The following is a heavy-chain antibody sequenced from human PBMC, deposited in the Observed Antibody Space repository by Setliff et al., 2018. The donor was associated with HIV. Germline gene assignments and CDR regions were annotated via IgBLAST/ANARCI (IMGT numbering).Heavy chain of an antibody. V-gene: IGHV1-69*13. J-gene: IGHJ4*02. CDR3: ARTLGYCSGGSCYLDY. D-gene: IGHD2-15*01. Sequence: SVKVSCKASGGTFSSYGINWVRQAPGQGLEWMGGIIPMFGTANYAQEFQGRVTITADESTSTVYMELTRLRSEDTAVYYCARTLGYCSGGSCYLDYWGQGTLVTVSS. CDR2: IIPMFGTA. CDR1: GGTFSSYG.